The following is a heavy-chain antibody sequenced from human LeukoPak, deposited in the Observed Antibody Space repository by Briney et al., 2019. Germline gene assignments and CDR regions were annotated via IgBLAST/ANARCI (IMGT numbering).Heavy chain of an antibody. CDR2: ISPDGSRT. CDR1: GFTFSTHW. Sequence: GGSLRLSCAASGFTFSTHWMHWVRQTPGKGLVWVSRISPDGSRTAYADSVKGRFTISRDNARDTLYLQLNSLGAEDTAVYYCARVSSLWSFDYWGQGTLATVSS. V-gene: IGHV3-74*01. CDR3: ARVSSLWSFDY. J-gene: IGHJ4*02. D-gene: IGHD3-10*01.